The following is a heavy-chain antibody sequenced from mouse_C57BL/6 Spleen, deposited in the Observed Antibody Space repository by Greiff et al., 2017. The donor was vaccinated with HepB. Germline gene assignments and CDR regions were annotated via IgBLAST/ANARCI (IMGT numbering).Heavy chain of an antibody. Sequence: LVESGPELVKPGASVKISCKASGYAFSSSWMNWVKQRPGKGLEWIGRIYPGDGDTNYNGKFKGKATLTADKSSSTAYMQLSSLTSEDSAVYFCAITGTDYYAMDYWGQGTSVTVSS. CDR3: AITGTDYYAMDY. D-gene: IGHD4-1*01. V-gene: IGHV1-82*01. CDR2: IYPGDGDT. J-gene: IGHJ4*01. CDR1: GYAFSSSW.